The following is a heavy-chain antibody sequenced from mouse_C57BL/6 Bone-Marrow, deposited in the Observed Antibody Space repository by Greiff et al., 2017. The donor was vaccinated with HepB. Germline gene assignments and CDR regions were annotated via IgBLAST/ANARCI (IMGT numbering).Heavy chain of an antibody. CDR1: GFTFSSYA. Sequence: EVNVVESGGGLVKPGGSLKLSCAASGFTFSSYAMSWVRQTPEKRLEWVATISDGGSYTYYPDNVKGRFTISRDNAKNNLYLQMSHLKSEDTAMYYCARDRGDYGSSYYFDYWGQGTTLTVSS. CDR2: ISDGGSYT. J-gene: IGHJ2*01. V-gene: IGHV5-4*01. CDR3: ARDRGDYGSSYYFDY. D-gene: IGHD1-1*01.